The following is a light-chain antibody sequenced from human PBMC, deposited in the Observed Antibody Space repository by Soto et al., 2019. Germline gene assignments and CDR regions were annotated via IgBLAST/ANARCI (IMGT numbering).Light chain of an antibody. V-gene: IGKV3-15*01. CDR2: AAS. CDR3: QQYNNWPPSII. CDR1: ESLSSN. J-gene: IGKJ5*01. Sequence: FVLTQSPGLLSLSPGERATLSCRARESLSSNLAWYQQKRGQAPGLLIYAASTRATDTPVRFRGSGPGTEFTLTISSLQSEDFAVYYCQQYNNWPPSIIFGQGTRLEIK.